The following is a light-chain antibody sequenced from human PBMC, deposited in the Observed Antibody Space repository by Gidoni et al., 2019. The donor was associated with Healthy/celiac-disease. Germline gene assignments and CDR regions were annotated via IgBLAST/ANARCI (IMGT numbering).Light chain of an antibody. CDR1: QGISSY. Sequence: DIQLIQSPSFLSASVGYRVTITCRASQGISSYLDWYQQKLGKAPKLLIYAASTLQSGVPSRFSGSGSGTEFTLTISSLHPEDFATYYWQQLNSYPLTFGGGTKVEIK. J-gene: IGKJ4*01. CDR3: QQLNSYPLT. CDR2: AAS. V-gene: IGKV1-9*01.